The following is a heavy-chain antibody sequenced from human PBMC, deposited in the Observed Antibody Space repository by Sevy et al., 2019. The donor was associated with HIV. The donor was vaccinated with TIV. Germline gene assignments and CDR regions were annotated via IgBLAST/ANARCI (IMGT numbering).Heavy chain of an antibody. CDR3: ATPESPVSGGRCYDFDY. D-gene: IGHD2-15*01. CDR2: INPISGDT. J-gene: IGHJ4*02. CDR1: GHTFTAYY. V-gene: IGHV1-2*02. Sequence: ASVKVSCKASGHTFTAYYTHWVRQAPGQGLEWMGWINPISGDTNLPKKIRGRVTIPTNTSITTTYLELSRLTSEDTAIYYCATPESPVSGGRCYDFDYWGQGTLVTVSS.